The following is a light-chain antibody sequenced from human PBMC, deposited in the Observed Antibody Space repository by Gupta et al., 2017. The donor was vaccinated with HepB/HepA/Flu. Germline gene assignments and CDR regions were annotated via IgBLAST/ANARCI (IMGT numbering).Light chain of an antibody. CDR3: SSYTTNSPSV. V-gene: IGLV2-18*02. J-gene: IGLJ1*01. CDR2: TVS. Sequence: SALTQPRPVCGSPGQSVTISCAGTTSDVGSYKRVSWYQQPPGTAAKLMIFTVSNRPSGLPDRFSGSKSGNTASLTISGLQADDEADYYCSSYTTNSPSVFGTGTKVTVL. CDR1: TSDVGSYKR.